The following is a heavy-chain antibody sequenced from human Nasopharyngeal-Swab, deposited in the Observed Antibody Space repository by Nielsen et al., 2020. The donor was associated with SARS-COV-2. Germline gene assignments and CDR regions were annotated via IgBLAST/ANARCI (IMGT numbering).Heavy chain of an antibody. J-gene: IGHJ6*02. D-gene: IGHD6-19*01. CDR1: GLTFSSYG. V-gene: IGHV3-33*01. CDR3: ARDEAVAQLSYYGMDV. CDR2: IWYDGSNK. Sequence: SCAASGLTFSSYGMHWVRQAPGKGLEWVAVIWYDGSNKYYADSVKGRFTISRDNSKNTLYLQMNSLRAEDTAVYYCARDEAVAQLSYYGMDVWGQGTTVTVSS.